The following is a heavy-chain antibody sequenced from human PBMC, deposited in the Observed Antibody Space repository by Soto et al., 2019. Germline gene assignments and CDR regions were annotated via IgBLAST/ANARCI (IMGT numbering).Heavy chain of an antibody. Sequence: SETLSLTCAVYGGSFSGYYWSWIRQPPGKGLEWIGEINHSGSTNYNPSLKSRVTISVDTSKNQFSLKLSSVTAADTAVYYCARWGGFTTVGSYYYYGMDVWGQGTTVTVSS. CDR3: ARWGGFTTVGSYYYYGMDV. V-gene: IGHV4-34*01. D-gene: IGHD3-16*01. J-gene: IGHJ6*02. CDR1: GGSFSGYY. CDR2: INHSGST.